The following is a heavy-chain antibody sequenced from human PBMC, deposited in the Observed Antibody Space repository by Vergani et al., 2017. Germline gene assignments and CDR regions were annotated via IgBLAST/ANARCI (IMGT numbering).Heavy chain of an antibody. V-gene: IGHV4-31*03. CDR1: GGSISSGGYY. CDR2: IYYSGST. D-gene: IGHD2-21*02. CDR3: ARDSRLAYCGGDYWNYYYYGMDV. J-gene: IGHJ6*02. Sequence: QVQLQESGPGLVKPSQTLSLTCTVSGGSISSGGYYWSWIRQHPGKGLEWIGYIYYSGSTYYNPSLKSRVTISVDTSKNQFSLKLSSVTAADTAVYYCARDSRLAYCGGDYWNYYYYGMDVWGQGTTVTVSS.